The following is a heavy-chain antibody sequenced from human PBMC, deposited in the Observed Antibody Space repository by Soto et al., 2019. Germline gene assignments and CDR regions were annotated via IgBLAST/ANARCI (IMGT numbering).Heavy chain of an antibody. Sequence: SETLSLTCTVSGGSISSSSYYWGWIRQPPGKGLEWIGSIYYSGSTYYNPSLKSRVTISVDTSKNQFSLKLSSVTAADTAVYYCARHVVKAASGLDYWGQGTLVTVSS. CDR1: GGSISSSSYY. J-gene: IGHJ4*02. V-gene: IGHV4-39*01. CDR2: IYYSGST. CDR3: ARHVVKAASGLDY. D-gene: IGHD6-25*01.